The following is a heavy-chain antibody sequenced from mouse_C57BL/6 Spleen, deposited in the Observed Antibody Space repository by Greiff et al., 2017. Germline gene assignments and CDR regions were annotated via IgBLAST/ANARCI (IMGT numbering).Heavy chain of an antibody. J-gene: IGHJ2*01. Sequence: QVQLQQSGAELVRPGASVTLSCKASGYTFTDYEMHWVKQTPVHGLEWIGAIDPETGGTAYNQKFKGKAILTADKSSSTAYMELRSLTSEDSAVYYCRGGYGSSLDDWGQGTTLTVSS. D-gene: IGHD1-1*01. CDR3: RGGYGSSLDD. CDR1: GYTFTDYE. CDR2: IDPETGGT. V-gene: IGHV1-15*01.